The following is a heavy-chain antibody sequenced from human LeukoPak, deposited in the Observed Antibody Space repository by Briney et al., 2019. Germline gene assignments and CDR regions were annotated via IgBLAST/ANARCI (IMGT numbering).Heavy chain of an antibody. J-gene: IGHJ6*02. V-gene: IGHV3-30*18. CDR2: ISYDGSNK. CDR1: GFTFSSYG. D-gene: IGHD1-14*01. Sequence: GSLRLSCAASGFTFSSYGMHWVRQAPGKGLEWVAVISYDGSNKYYADSVKGRFTSSRDNAKNSLYLQMNSLRAEDTAIYYCIKDIRPGGMDVWGQGITVTVSS. CDR3: IKDIRPGGMDV.